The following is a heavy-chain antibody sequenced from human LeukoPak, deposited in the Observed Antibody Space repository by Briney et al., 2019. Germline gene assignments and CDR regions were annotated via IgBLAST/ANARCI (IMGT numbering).Heavy chain of an antibody. CDR3: ARTGTWLSGIDY. CDR2: INGSGGST. CDR1: GFTFSSYA. V-gene: IGHV3-23*01. D-gene: IGHD1-7*01. Sequence: GGSLRLSCAASGFTFSSYAMSWVRQAPGKGLEWVSDINGSGGSTYYADSVKGRFTISRDNAKNSLYLQMNSLRAEDTAVYYCARTGTWLSGIDYWGQGTLVTVSS. J-gene: IGHJ4*02.